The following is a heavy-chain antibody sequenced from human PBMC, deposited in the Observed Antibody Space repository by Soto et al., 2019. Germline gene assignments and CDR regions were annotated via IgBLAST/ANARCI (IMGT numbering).Heavy chain of an antibody. Sequence: PGGSLRLSCAASGFTFSSYGMHWVRQAPGKGLGWVAGIWYDGSNKYYADSVKGRFTISRDNSKNTLYLQMNSLRAEDTAVYYCARDSYCSSTSCFIGPGYYYYYGMDVWGQGTTVTVSS. CDR3: ARDSYCSSTSCFIGPGYYYYYGMDV. CDR1: GFTFSSYG. V-gene: IGHV3-33*01. CDR2: IWYDGSNK. D-gene: IGHD2-2*01. J-gene: IGHJ6*02.